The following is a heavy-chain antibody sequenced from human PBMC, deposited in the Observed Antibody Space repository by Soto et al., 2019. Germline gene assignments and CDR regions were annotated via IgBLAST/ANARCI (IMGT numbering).Heavy chain of an antibody. J-gene: IGHJ4*02. D-gene: IGHD3-22*01. Sequence: EVQVLESGGGLVQPGGSLRLSCAASGFTFSSHAMIWVRQAPGKGLEWLSYISGSGGSTDYADSVKGRFTTSRDNSRNTHSLQMNSLRAEDTAMYYCGLYYYDSSGYYRYFAYWGQGTLVIVSS. V-gene: IGHV3-23*01. CDR2: ISGSGGST. CDR1: GFTFSSHA. CDR3: GLYYYDSSGYYRYFAY.